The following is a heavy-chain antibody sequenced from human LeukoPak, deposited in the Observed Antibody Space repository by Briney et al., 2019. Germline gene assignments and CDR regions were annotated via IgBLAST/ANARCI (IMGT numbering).Heavy chain of an antibody. J-gene: IGHJ4*02. CDR1: GGSISSSSYY. D-gene: IGHD5-18*01. CDR2: IYYSGST. V-gene: IGHV4-39*07. Sequence: SETLSLTCTVSGGSISSSSYYWGWIRQPPGKGLEWIGSIYYSGSTYYNPSLKSRVTISVDTSKNQFSLKLSSVTAADTAVYYCARGGTAMAPLDYWGQGTLVTVSS. CDR3: ARGGTAMAPLDY.